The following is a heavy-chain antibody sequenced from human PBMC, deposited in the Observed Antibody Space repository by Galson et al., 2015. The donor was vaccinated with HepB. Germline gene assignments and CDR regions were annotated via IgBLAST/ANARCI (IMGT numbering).Heavy chain of an antibody. CDR3: AKDEMVPAALFSIRGVAPHYYFGS. V-gene: IGHV3-23*01. J-gene: IGHJ4*02. Sequence: SLRLSCAASGFTFDTYAMSWVRQAPGKGLEWVSAIGGNGRPTYYAGSVKGRFTISRDNSMNTLFLQMDSLRVEDTAMYYCAKDEMVPAALFSIRGVAPHYYFGSWGQGILVTVSS. CDR2: IGGNGRPT. CDR1: GFTFDTYA. D-gene: IGHD2-2*01.